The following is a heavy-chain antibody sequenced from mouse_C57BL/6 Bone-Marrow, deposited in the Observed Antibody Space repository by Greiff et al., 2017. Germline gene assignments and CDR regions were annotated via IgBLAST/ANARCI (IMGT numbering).Heavy chain of an antibody. CDR2: ITYDGRN. V-gene: IGHV3-6*01. J-gene: IGHJ3*01. CDR1: GFSITSGYY. CDR3: AREGAY. Sequence: EVKLVESGPGLVKPSPSLSLTCSVTGFSITSGYYWNWIRQFPGNKLEWMGYITYDGRNNYNPSLQKRITITRDTSKNQFFLKLNSDTTEDTSTYCCAREGAYWGQGTLVTVSA.